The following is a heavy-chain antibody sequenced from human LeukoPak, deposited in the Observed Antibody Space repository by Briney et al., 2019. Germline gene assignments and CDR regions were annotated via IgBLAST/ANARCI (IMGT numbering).Heavy chain of an antibody. Sequence: GRSLRLSCAAYGSIFGDHAMSWVRQAPGKGLEWVGFIRSKAYGGTIEYAASVEGRFTTSRDDSKGIAYLQMNSLETEDTAVYYCARGPILLWIHNGMDVWGPGTTVTVSS. V-gene: IGHV3-49*04. J-gene: IGHJ6*02. D-gene: IGHD3-10*01. CDR1: GSIFGDHA. CDR2: IRSKAYGGTI. CDR3: ARGPILLWIHNGMDV.